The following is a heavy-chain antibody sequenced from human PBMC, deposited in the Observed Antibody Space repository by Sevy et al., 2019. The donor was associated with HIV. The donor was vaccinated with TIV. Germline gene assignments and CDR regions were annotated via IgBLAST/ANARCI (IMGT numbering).Heavy chain of an antibody. J-gene: IGHJ6*02. Sequence: GGSLRLSCAASGFTFSSYGMHWVRQTPGKGLEWVAVISYDGSNKYYADSVKGRFTISRDNSKNTLYLQMNSLRAEDTAVYYCAKDQEGQWLASYYYYGMDVWGQGTTVTVSS. CDR2: ISYDGSNK. CDR3: AKDQEGQWLASYYYYGMDV. V-gene: IGHV3-30*18. CDR1: GFTFSSYG. D-gene: IGHD6-19*01.